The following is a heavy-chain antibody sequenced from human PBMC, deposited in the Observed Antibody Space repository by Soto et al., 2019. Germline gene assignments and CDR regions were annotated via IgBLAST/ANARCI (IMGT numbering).Heavy chain of an antibody. V-gene: IGHV1-2*02. Sequence: ASVKVSCTASGYTFTGYYMHWVRQAPGQGLEWMGWINPNSGGTNYAQKFQGRVTMTRDTSISTAYMELSRLRSDDTAGYYGARGETSGDYVYWGQGTLVTVSS. CDR1: GYTFTGYY. CDR2: INPNSGGT. D-gene: IGHD4-17*01. J-gene: IGHJ4*02. CDR3: ARGETSGDYVY.